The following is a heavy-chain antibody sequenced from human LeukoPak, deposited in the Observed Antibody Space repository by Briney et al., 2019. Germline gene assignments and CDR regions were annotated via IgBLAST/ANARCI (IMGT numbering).Heavy chain of an antibody. J-gene: IGHJ4*02. CDR1: GGSISSYY. CDR3: ARVSGAGYDGRGVFDY. CDR2: IYYSGST. D-gene: IGHD2-8*02. V-gene: IGHV4-59*01. Sequence: SETLSLTCTVSGGSISSYYWNWIRQPPGKGLEWIGYIYYSGSTNYNPSLKSRVTISVDTSKNQFSLKLSSVTAADTAVYYCARVSGAGYDGRGVFDYWGQGTLVTVSS.